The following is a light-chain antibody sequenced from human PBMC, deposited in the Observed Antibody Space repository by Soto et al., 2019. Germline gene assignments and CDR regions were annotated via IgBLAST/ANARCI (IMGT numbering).Light chain of an antibody. J-gene: IGLJ1*01. CDR1: SSDVGGYNY. V-gene: IGLV2-14*01. CDR2: DVT. Sequence: QSVLTQPASVSGSPGQSITVSCTGTSSDVGGYNYVSWYQQHPGKAPRLMIYDVTNRPSGVSNRFSRTKSGNTASLTISGLQAEDEADYYCSSNRRGSTYVFGTGTKLTVL. CDR3: SSNRRGSTYV.